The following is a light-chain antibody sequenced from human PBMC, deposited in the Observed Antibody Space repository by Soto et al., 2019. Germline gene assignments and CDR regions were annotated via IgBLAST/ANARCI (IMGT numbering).Light chain of an antibody. CDR2: GAS. CDR1: QSVDSY. V-gene: IGKV3-11*01. J-gene: IGKJ5*01. CDR3: QQRSNWPIT. Sequence: EIVLTQSPASLSLSPGERATLSCRASQSVDSYLVWYQQKPGQAPRLLIFGASNRATGIPARFSGSGSGTDFTLTINSLEPEDFAVDYCQQRSNWPITFGQGTRLEIK.